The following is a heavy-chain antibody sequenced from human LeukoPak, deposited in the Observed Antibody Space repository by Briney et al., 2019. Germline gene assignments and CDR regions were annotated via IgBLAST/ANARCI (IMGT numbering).Heavy chain of an antibody. D-gene: IGHD4-23*01. V-gene: IGHV4-39*01. CDR1: GGPISSSSYY. CDR2: IYYTGST. CDR3: ARSALTTVVTPLGY. J-gene: IGHJ4*02. Sequence: SETLSLTCTVSGGPISSSSYYCGWVRQPPGKGLEWIGSIYYTGSTYYNPSLKSRVTISVDTSRNQFSLKLSSVTAADTAVYYCARSALTTVVTPLGYWGQGTLVTVSS.